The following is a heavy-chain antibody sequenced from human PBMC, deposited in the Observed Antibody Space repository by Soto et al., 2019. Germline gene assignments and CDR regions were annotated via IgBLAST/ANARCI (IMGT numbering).Heavy chain of an antibody. CDR2: INSGGST. CDR1: GITVSSNY. J-gene: IGHJ4*02. V-gene: IGHV3-66*01. Sequence: EVQLVESGGGLVQPGGSLRLSCAASGITVSSNYMSWVRQAPGKGLEWVSVINSGGSTYYADSVKGRFTISRDNSKSRLYLQMTSLRAEYTAVYSCARDFYYYGSGTMGGYFDYWGQGTLVPVSS. CDR3: ARDFYYYGSGTMGGYFDY. D-gene: IGHD3-10*01.